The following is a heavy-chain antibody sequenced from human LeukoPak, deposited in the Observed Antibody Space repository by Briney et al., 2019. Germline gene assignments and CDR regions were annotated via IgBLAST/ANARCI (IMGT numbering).Heavy chain of an antibody. CDR3: ARSDILWFGELSSLDY. D-gene: IGHD3-10*01. J-gene: IGHJ4*02. CDR1: GFTFSSYW. Sequence: GGSLRLSCAASGFTFSSYWMSWVRQAPGKGLEWVANIKQDGSEKYYVDSVKGRFTISRDNSKNTLYLQMNSLRAEDTAVYYRARSDILWFGELSSLDYWGQGTLVTVSS. V-gene: IGHV3-7*01. CDR2: IKQDGSEK.